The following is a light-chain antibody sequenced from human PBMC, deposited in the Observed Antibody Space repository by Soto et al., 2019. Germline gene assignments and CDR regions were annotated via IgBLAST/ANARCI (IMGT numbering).Light chain of an antibody. J-gene: IGLJ3*02. CDR3: SAWDDSLNGWV. V-gene: IGLV1-44*01. Sequence: QSVLTQPPSASGTPGHTVTISCSGSNSNVGNNTVNWYQQLPGTAPKLLIESNNKRPSAFPDRFSGSKSATSASLAISGLQSEDEADYYCSAWDDSLNGWVFGGGTQLTV. CDR1: NSNVGNNT. CDR2: SNN.